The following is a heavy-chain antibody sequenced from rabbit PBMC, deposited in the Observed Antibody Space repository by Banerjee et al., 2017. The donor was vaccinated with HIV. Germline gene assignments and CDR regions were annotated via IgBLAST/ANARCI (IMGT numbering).Heavy chain of an antibody. CDR3: ARDPIYAGSSYRFNL. CDR1: GSDFSNYY. D-gene: IGHD8-1*01. Sequence: QGVESGGGLVQPGGSLKLSCKAAGSDFSNYYMSWVRQAPGKGLERIGIIYAGEDKTDYANWLHGRFTISRDNAQNMVYLQLTSLTAADTATYFCARDPIYAGSSYRFNLWGPGTLVTVS. J-gene: IGHJ4*01. CDR2: IYAGEDKT. V-gene: IGHV1S7*01.